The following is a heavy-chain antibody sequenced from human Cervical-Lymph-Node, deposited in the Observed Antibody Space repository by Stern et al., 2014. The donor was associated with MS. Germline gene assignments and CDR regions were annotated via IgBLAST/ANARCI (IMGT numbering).Heavy chain of an antibody. CDR3: ARGGRSNSDYGDYAPDY. V-gene: IGHV1-18*01. CDR2: ISAYNGQT. J-gene: IGHJ4*02. D-gene: IGHD4-17*01. Sequence: VQLVQSGAEVKKPGASVKVSCKAAGYTFSSYGITWVRRAPGQGLEWMGWISAYNGQTSYLQELQGRVTMTTDTSTNTAYMDLRSLRSDDTAVYYCARGGRSNSDYGDYAPDYWGQGTLVTVSS. CDR1: GYTFSSYG.